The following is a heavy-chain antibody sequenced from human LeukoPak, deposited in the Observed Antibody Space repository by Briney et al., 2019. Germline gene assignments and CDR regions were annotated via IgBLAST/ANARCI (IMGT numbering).Heavy chain of an antibody. CDR3: ARTLDCSSTSCYKGGAFDY. D-gene: IGHD2-2*01. Sequence: PSETLSLTCTVSGGSISSYYWSWIRQPPGKGLEWIGYIYYSGSTNYNPSLKSRVTISVDTSKNQFSLKLSSVTAADTAVYYCARTLDCSSTSCYKGGAFDYWGQGTLVTVSS. CDR1: GGSISSYY. V-gene: IGHV4-59*08. CDR2: IYYSGST. J-gene: IGHJ4*02.